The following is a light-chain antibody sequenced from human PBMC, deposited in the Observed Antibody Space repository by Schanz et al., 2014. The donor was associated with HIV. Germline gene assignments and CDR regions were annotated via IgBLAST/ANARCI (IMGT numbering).Light chain of an antibody. CDR1: QGISNY. V-gene: IGKV1-27*01. CDR2: KAT. Sequence: DIQMTQSPSSLSASVGDRVTITCRASQGISNYLAWYQQKPGKAPKVLIYKATTLESGVPSRFSGSGSGTEFTLTISGLQPEDVATYYCQNYDSPPRTFGQGTRVDIK. J-gene: IGKJ1*01. CDR3: QNYDSPPRT.